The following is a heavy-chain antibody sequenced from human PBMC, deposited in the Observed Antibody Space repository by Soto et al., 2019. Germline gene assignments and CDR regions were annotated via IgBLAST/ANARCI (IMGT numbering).Heavy chain of an antibody. CDR3: ARDGLGHYDFWSGYYKHWFDP. V-gene: IGHV1-46*01. D-gene: IGHD3-3*01. Sequence: ASVKVSCKASGYTFTSYYMHWVRQAPGQGLEWMGIINPSGGSTSYAQKFQGRVTMTRDTSTSTAYMELSSLRSEDTAVYYCARDGLGHYDFWSGYYKHWFDPWGQGTLVTVSS. CDR2: INPSGGST. J-gene: IGHJ5*02. CDR1: GYTFTSYY.